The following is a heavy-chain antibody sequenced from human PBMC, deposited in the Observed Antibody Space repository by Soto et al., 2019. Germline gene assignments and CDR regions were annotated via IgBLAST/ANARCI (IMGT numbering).Heavy chain of an antibody. CDR3: AKDQGSGSYLCAY. J-gene: IGHJ4*02. D-gene: IGHD3-10*01. CDR2: ISGSGGST. Sequence: GGSLRLSCAASGFTFSSYAMSWVRQAPGKGLEWVSAISGSGGSTYYADSVKGQFTISRDNSKNTLYVQMNSLRAEDTAVYYCAKDQGSGSYLCAYWGQGTLVTVSS. V-gene: IGHV3-23*01. CDR1: GFTFSSYA.